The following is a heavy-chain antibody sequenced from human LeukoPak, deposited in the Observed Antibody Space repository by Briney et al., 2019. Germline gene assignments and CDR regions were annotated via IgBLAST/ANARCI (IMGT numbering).Heavy chain of an antibody. D-gene: IGHD3-22*01. CDR3: AKGAPPDNYDSSGYYDY. CDR2: ISWNSGSI. V-gene: IGHV3-9*01. CDR1: GFTFDDYA. J-gene: IGHJ4*02. Sequence: GGSLRLSCAASGFTFDDYAMHWVRQAPGKGLEWVSGISWNSGSIGYADSVKGRFTISRDNAKNSLYLQMNSLRAEDTALYYCAKGAPPDNYDSSGYYDYWGQGTLVTVSS.